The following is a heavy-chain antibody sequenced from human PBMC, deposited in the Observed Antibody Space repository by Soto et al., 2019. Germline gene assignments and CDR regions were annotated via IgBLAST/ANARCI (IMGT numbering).Heavy chain of an antibody. CDR1: GFTFSTYS. V-gene: IGHV3-48*01. CDR3: ARERGSGWTFDY. J-gene: IGHJ4*02. CDR2: ISSSSTI. D-gene: IGHD6-19*01. Sequence: EVQLVESGGDLVQPGGSLRLSCAASGFTFSTYSMNWVRQAPGKGLEWVSSISSSSTIYYADSVKGRFTISRDNVQNSLYLQVHSLRAEDTAVYYCARERGSGWTFDYWGQGTLLTVSS.